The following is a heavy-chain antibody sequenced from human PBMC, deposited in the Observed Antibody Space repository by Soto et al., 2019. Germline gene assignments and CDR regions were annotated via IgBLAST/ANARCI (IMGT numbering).Heavy chain of an antibody. Sequence: ASVKVSCKVSGYTLTELSMHWVRQAPGKGLEWMGCFDPEDGETIYAQKFQGRVTMTEDTSTDTAYMELSSLRSEDTAVYYCATRGYSYSSLIDYWGQGTLVTVSS. D-gene: IGHD5-18*01. CDR2: FDPEDGET. CDR1: GYTLTELS. CDR3: ATRGYSYSSLIDY. V-gene: IGHV1-24*01. J-gene: IGHJ4*02.